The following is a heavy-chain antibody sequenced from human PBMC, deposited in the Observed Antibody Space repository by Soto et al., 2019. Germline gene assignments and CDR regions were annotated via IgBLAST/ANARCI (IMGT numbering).Heavy chain of an antibody. J-gene: IGHJ4*02. CDR3: VRGMDRNSAGF. Sequence: GESLKISCKASGYTFTNYWIGWVRQVPGEGLEWMGFIFPSDSVTRYSPSFQGQVTISVDKSVDTTYLQWGSLKASDTAMYYCVRGMDRNSAGFWGLGTMVTVSS. D-gene: IGHD2-2*03. CDR2: IFPSDSVT. V-gene: IGHV5-51*01. CDR1: GYTFTNYW.